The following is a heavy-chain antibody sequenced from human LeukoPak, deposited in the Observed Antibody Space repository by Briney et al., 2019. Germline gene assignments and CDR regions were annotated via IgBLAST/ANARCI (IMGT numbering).Heavy chain of an antibody. CDR3: ARLGAGNSSGSYVFDI. D-gene: IGHD3-22*01. CDR1: GYIFTRYW. V-gene: IGHV5-51*01. Sequence: GESLKTSCKGSGYIFTRYWIGWVRQMTGKGLEWMGIIYPGDSDTRYSPSFQGQVTISADKSVSTAYLQWSSLKASDTAMYYCARLGAGNSSGSYVFDIWGQGTMVTVSS. J-gene: IGHJ3*02. CDR2: IYPGDSDT.